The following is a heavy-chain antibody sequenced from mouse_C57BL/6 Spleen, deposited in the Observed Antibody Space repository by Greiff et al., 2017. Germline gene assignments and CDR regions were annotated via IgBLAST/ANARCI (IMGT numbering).Heavy chain of an antibody. V-gene: IGHV5-2*01. CDR1: EYEFPSHD. Sequence: EVHLVESGGGLVQPGESLKLSCESTEYEFPSHDMSWVRKTPEKRLELVAAINSDGGSTYYPDTMERRFIISRDNTKKTLYLQMSSLRAEDTALYYCARCGNYGWYVDVWGTGTTVTVSA. CDR3: ARCGNYGWYVDV. CDR2: INSDGGST. D-gene: IGHD2-1*01. J-gene: IGHJ1*03.